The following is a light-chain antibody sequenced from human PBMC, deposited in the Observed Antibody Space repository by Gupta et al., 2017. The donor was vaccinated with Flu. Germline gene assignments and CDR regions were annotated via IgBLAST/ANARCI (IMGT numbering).Light chain of an antibody. Sequence: DTQMTQSPSSLSASVGDRVSITCRASQSIDRYLNWYQQTSGKAPKLLIYAASALQSGVPSRFSGSGSGTNFTLTISNLQPEDVAVYYCRQSHNRPRTFGGGTKVEIK. CDR3: RQSHNRPRT. CDR1: QSIDRY. CDR2: AAS. J-gene: IGKJ4*01. V-gene: IGKV1-39*01.